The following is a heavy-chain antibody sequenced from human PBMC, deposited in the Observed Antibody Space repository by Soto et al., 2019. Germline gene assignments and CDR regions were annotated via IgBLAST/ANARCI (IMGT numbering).Heavy chain of an antibody. Sequence: QVQLVESGGGVVQPGRSLRLSCAASGFTLSTFGMHWVRQSPGKGLQWVAVVWNDGSNTYYVDSVKGRFTISRDNSKHTLYLQMDSLRAEDTAVYYCSRARGEQYRDAIDIWGKGTMVTVSS. D-gene: IGHD2-2*02. CDR1: GFTLSTFG. CDR3: SRARGEQYRDAIDI. V-gene: IGHV3-33*01. J-gene: IGHJ3*02. CDR2: VWNDGSNT.